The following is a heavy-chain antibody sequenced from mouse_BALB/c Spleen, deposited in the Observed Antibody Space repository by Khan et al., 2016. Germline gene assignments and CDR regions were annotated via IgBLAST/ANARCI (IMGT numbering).Heavy chain of an antibody. Sequence: EVKLLESGGGLVQPGGSLKLSCAAAGFDFSRYWMSWVRQAPGKGLEWIGEINPDSSTINYTPSLKDKFIISRDNAKNTLYLQMSKVRSEDTALXFCARLHYYGYMNYWGQGTTLTVSS. CDR3: ARLHYYGYMNY. J-gene: IGHJ2*01. CDR1: GFDFSRYW. CDR2: INPDSSTI. V-gene: IGHV4-1*02. D-gene: IGHD1-2*01.